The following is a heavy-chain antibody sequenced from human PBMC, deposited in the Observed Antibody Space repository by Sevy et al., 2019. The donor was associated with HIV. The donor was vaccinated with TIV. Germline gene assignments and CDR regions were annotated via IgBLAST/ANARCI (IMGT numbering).Heavy chain of an antibody. CDR3: AKGPDYGDYVGWIDP. CDR2: ISGSGDST. CDR1: GFTFSSSA. D-gene: IGHD4-17*01. J-gene: IGHJ5*02. Sequence: GGSLKLSCVASGFTFSSSAMSWVRQAPGKGLEWVSTISGSGDSTYFADSVKGRFTISRDNCKNTLYLQMDSLRAEGTAVYYCAKGPDYGDYVGWIDPWGQGTLVTVSS. V-gene: IGHV3-23*01.